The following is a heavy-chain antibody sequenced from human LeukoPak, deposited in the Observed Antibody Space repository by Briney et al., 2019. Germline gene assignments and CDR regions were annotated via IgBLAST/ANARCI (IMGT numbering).Heavy chain of an antibody. V-gene: IGHV3-30*01. CDR1: GFTFSSYA. CDR2: ISYDGSNK. CDR3: ARSAGYYGSGGSGLLDY. Sequence: GGSLRLSCAASGFTFSSYAMHWVRQAPGKGLEWVAVISYDGSNKYYADSVKGRFTTSRDNSKNTLYLQMNSLRPEDTAVYYCARSAGYYGSGGSGLLDYWGQGTLVTVSS. D-gene: IGHD3-10*01. J-gene: IGHJ4*02.